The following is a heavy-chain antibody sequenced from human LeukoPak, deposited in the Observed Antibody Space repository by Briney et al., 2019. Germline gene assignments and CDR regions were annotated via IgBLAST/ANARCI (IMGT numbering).Heavy chain of an antibody. J-gene: IGHJ1*01. D-gene: IGHD1-26*01. CDR2: IIPILGIA. CDR1: GGTFSSYA. Sequence: SVKVSCKASGGTFSSYAISWVRQAPGQGLEWMGRIIPILGIANYAQKPQGRVTMTTDTSTSTAYMELRSLRSDDTAVYYCARAHSGSYWYFQHWGQGTLVTVSS. CDR3: ARAHSGSYWYFQH. V-gene: IGHV1-69*04.